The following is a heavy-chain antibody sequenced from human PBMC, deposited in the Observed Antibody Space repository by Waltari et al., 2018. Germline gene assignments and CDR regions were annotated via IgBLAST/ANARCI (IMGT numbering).Heavy chain of an antibody. Sequence: EVQLVESGGGLIQPGGSLRLSCVVSGFTVTSSYMTWVRQAPGKGLEWVSLIETGGNTYRADSVKGRFTISRDSSKSTLYLQMNSLRAEDTAVYYCAREAGWLARGTFDLWGQGTTVVVSS. CDR1: GFTVTSSY. J-gene: IGHJ3*01. V-gene: IGHV3-53*01. CDR3: AREAGWLARGTFDL. CDR2: IETGGNT. D-gene: IGHD6-19*01.